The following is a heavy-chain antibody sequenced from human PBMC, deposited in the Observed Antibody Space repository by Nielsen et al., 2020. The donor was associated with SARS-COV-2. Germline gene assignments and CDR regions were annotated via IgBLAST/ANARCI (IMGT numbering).Heavy chain of an antibody. D-gene: IGHD5-18*01. J-gene: IGHJ4*02. CDR3: TRLFTEWIQLWPGVDY. Sequence: GGSLRLSCTASGFTFGDYAMSWFRQAPGKGLEWVGFIRSKAYGGTTEYAASVKGRFTISRDDSKSIAYLQMNSLKTEDTAVYYCTRLFTEWIQLWPGVDYWGQGTLVTVSS. V-gene: IGHV3-49*03. CDR1: GFTFGDYA. CDR2: IRSKAYGGTT.